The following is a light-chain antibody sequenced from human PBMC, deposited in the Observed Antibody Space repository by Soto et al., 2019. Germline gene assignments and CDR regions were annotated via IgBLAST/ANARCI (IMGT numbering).Light chain of an antibody. CDR1: SSDVGGYNY. CDR2: DVS. V-gene: IGLV2-14*03. J-gene: IGLJ1*01. CDR3: SSYTSSSTPCV. Sequence: QSELTRATSVSRSPGQSIHINKTGTSSDVGGYNYVSWYQHHPGKAPKLMICDVSDRPSGVSNRFSGSKSGNTASLTISGLQAEDEADYYCSSYTSSSTPCVFGPVTKVTVL.